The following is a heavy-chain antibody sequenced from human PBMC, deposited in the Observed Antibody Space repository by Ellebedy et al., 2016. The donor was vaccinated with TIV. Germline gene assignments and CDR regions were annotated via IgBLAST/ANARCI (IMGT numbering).Heavy chain of an antibody. V-gene: IGHV1-18*04. J-gene: IGHJ6*02. CDR2: IRGYNGNT. Sequence: AASVKVPCKASGYTFASYDISWVRHAPGQGLEWMGWIRGYNGNTNYAQKLQGRVTMTTDTSTSTAYMELRSLRSDDTAVYYCASRVRGLDGMDVWGQGTTVTVSS. CDR3: ASRVRGLDGMDV. CDR1: GYTFASYD. D-gene: IGHD3-10*01.